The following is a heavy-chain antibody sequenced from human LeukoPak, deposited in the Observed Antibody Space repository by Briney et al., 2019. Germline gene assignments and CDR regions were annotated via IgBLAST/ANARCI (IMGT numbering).Heavy chain of an antibody. CDR3: ARTMRGYSYGPFDY. Sequence: SETLSLTCTVSGDSISSYYWSWIRQPPGKGLEWIGYISYSGSTNYNPSLKSRVTISVDTSKNQFSLKLSSVTAADTAVYYCARTMRGYSYGPFDYWGQGTLVTVCS. J-gene: IGHJ4*02. V-gene: IGHV4-59*08. CDR2: ISYSGST. D-gene: IGHD5-18*01. CDR1: GDSISSYY.